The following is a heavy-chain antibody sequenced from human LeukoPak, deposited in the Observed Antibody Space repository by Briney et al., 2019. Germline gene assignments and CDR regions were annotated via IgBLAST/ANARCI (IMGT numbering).Heavy chain of an antibody. D-gene: IGHD4-17*01. CDR3: ARENDDYTFT. J-gene: IGHJ4*02. V-gene: IGHV4-4*07. CDR2: IYTTGTT. CDR1: GGSIFSSY. Sequence: PSETLSLTCTVSGGSIFSSYWSWIRQPVGKGLEWIGRIYTTGTTNYNPSLKSRVAMSVDTSKNQFSLKLTSMTAADTAIFYCARENDDYTFTWGQGILVTVSS.